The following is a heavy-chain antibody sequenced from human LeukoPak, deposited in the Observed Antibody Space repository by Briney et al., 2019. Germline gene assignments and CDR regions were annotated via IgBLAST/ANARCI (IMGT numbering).Heavy chain of an antibody. V-gene: IGHV3-9*01. CDR1: QFTFSSYA. J-gene: IGHJ5*02. Sequence: GGSLRLSCVASQFTFSSYAMHWVRQAPGKGLEWVSGISWNSGSIGYADSVKGRFTISRDNAKNSLYLQMNSLRAEDTALYYCAKDGRSGYDFNWFDPWGQGTLVTVSS. CDR3: AKDGRSGYDFNWFDP. CDR2: ISWNSGSI. D-gene: IGHD5-12*01.